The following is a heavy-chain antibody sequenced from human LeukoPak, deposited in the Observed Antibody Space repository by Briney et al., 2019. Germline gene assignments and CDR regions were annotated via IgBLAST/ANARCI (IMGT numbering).Heavy chain of an antibody. CDR2: ISSSGSTI. CDR3: ARDSTYYDSSGYDYYYGMDV. J-gene: IGHJ6*02. V-gene: IGHV3-11*04. CDR1: GFTFSDDY. D-gene: IGHD3-22*01. Sequence: GGSLRLSCAASGFTFSDDYMSWIRQAPGKGLEWVSYISSSGSTIYYADSVKGRFTISRDNAKNSLYLQMISLRAEDTAIYYCARDSTYYDSSGYDYYYGMDVWGQGTMVTVSS.